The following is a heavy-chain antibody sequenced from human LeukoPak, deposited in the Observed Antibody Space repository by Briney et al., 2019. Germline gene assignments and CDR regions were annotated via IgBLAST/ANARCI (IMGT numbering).Heavy chain of an antibody. J-gene: IGHJ6*04. D-gene: IGHD2-2*01. CDR3: ARASTPYAPAFYGMDV. Sequence: AVKVSCKASGGTFSSYAISWVRQAAGQGLEGMGGIIPIFGTSNYAHKFQGRVTITADKSTSTAYMELSSLRSEDTAVYYCARASTPYAPAFYGMDVWGKGTTVTVSS. V-gene: IGHV1-69*06. CDR2: IIPIFGTS. CDR1: GGTFSSYA.